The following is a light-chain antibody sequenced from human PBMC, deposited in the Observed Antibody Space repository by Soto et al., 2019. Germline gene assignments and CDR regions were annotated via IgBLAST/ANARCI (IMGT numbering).Light chain of an antibody. CDR3: ASWADSLRAWV. CDR1: WYNIGKNL. CDR2: MTN. V-gene: IGLV1-47*01. J-gene: IGLJ3*02. Sequence: QSVLTQPPSASGTPGQTVTISCSGGWYNIGKNLGYWYQQLPGTAPKILIYMTNQRPSGGPDRFSGAKSGSSASLAVSGLRSEEEAVYYCASWADSLRAWVFGGGTKLTVL.